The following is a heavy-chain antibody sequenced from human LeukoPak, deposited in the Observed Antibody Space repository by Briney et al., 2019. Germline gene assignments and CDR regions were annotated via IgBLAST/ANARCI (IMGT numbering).Heavy chain of an antibody. CDR1: GGSIGSYY. CDR3: ARDRSDGSGYYGYYFDY. Sequence: SESLSLTCIVSGGSIGSYYWSWIRQPPGKGLEWIGHIYYSGSTDYNPSLRSRVTISVDTSKNQFSLRLSSVTAADTAVYYCARDRSDGSGYYGYYFDYWGQGTLVSVSS. J-gene: IGHJ4*02. CDR2: IYYSGST. V-gene: IGHV4-59*01. D-gene: IGHD3-22*01.